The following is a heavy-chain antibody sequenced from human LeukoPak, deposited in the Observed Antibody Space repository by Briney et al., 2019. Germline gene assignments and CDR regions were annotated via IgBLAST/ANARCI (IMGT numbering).Heavy chain of an antibody. V-gene: IGHV4-4*07. D-gene: IGHD2-2*01. CDR2: IYTSGST. CDR3: ARAPWGYQLPYFDY. CDR1: GGSISSYY. Sequence: SSETLSLTCTVSGGSISSYYWSWIRQPAGKGLEWIGRIYTSGSTNYNPSLKSRVTMSVDTSKNQFSLKLSSVTAADTAVYYCARAPWGYQLPYFDYWGQGTLVTVSS. J-gene: IGHJ4*02.